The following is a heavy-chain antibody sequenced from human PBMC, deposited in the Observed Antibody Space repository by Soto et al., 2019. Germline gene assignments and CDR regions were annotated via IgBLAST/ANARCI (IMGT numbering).Heavy chain of an antibody. D-gene: IGHD5-12*01. CDR3: GREGNLGRWLQPLDF. J-gene: IGHJ4*02. Sequence: SETLSLTCNVSGGSVSGYHWSWIRQPPGKVLEWIGYVNNNGNTKYNPSLKSRVTMSVDTSKNQFSLKLISVTAADTAKYFCGREGNLGRWLQPLDFWGQGTLVTVSS. CDR1: GGSVSGYH. CDR2: VNNNGNT. V-gene: IGHV4-59*02.